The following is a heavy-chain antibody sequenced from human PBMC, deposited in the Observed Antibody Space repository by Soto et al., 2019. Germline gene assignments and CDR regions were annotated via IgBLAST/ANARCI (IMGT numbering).Heavy chain of an antibody. CDR2: ISYDGSNK. CDR1: GFTFSSYV. J-gene: IGHJ4*02. CDR3: AKDLRRWERAAGDS. D-gene: IGHD1-26*01. Sequence: QVQLVESGGGVVQPGRSLRLSCAASGFTFSSYVMQWVRQAPGKGLEWVAVISYDGSNKYYADSVKGRFTVSRDNSKNTLYLQMNSLRTEDTAVYYCAKDLRRWERAAGDSWGQGTLVTVSS. V-gene: IGHV3-30*18.